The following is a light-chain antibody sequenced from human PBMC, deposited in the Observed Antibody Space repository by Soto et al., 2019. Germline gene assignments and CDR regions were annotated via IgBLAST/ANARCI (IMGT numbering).Light chain of an antibody. Sequence: QSALTQSASVSVSPGQSITISCTGTSSDVGDYNYVSWYQQHPGKAPKLIIYGVTNRPSGISDRFSGSKSGNTASLTISGLQAEDEADYYCSSYTSTNTLVFGGGTKVTVL. CDR1: SSDVGDYNY. J-gene: IGLJ2*01. V-gene: IGLV2-14*03. CDR2: GVT. CDR3: SSYTSTNTLV.